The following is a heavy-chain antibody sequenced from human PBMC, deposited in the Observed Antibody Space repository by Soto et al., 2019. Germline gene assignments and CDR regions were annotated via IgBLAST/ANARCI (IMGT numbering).Heavy chain of an antibody. J-gene: IGHJ6*02. CDR1: GFTFSNYW. D-gene: IGHD5-18*01. CDR2: IKQDGSEK. CDR3: ARDPDGGYSYGYYYYYGMDV. V-gene: IGHV3-7*01. Sequence: GGSLRLSCVVSGFTFSNYWMSWVHQAPGKGLEWVADIKQDGSEKYYVDSVKGRFTISRDNAKNSLYLQMNSLRSEDTAMYYCARDPDGGYSYGYYYYYGMDVWGQGTTVTXSS.